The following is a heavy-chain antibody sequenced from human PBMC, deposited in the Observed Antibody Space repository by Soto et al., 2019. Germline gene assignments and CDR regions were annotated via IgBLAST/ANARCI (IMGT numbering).Heavy chain of an antibody. J-gene: IGHJ5*02. V-gene: IGHV1-69*12. Sequence: QVQLVQSGAEVKKPGSSVKVSCTASGGTFSNYAITWVRQAPGQGLEWMGGIIPIFGTTNYAQKFQGRVTITADESTTTAYRERGSLISEDMAVYYCAKDGGRDWYCGNWFDPWGQGTLVTVSS. D-gene: IGHD2-15*01. CDR2: IIPIFGTT. CDR1: GGTFSNYA. CDR3: AKDGGRDWYCGNWFDP.